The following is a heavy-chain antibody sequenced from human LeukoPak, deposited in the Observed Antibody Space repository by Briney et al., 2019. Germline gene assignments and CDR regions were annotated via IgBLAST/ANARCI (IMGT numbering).Heavy chain of an antibody. Sequence: SVKVSCKASGGTFSSYAISWVRQAPGQGLEWMGRIIPILGIANYAQKFQGRVTITADKSTSTAYMELSSLRSEDTAVYYCARDYGVGQRHPFDHWGRGTLVTVSS. CDR1: GGTFSSYA. CDR3: ARDYGVGQRHPFDH. V-gene: IGHV1-69*04. J-gene: IGHJ4*02. D-gene: IGHD3-3*01. CDR2: IIPILGIA.